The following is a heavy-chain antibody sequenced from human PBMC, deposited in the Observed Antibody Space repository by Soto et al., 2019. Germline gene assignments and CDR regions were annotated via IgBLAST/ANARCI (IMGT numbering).Heavy chain of an antibody. V-gene: IGHV1-69*13. CDR1: GGTDGTYS. Sequence: SVKVSCKVSGGTDGTYSINWVRQAPGQGLEWMGAIIPILSTTNYAQRFQGRVTITADESTGTVYLELTSLKFEDTAVYYCASRAMAVTWFDPWGQGTLVTVSS. CDR3: ASRAMAVTWFDP. CDR2: IIPILSTT. J-gene: IGHJ5*02. D-gene: IGHD6-19*01.